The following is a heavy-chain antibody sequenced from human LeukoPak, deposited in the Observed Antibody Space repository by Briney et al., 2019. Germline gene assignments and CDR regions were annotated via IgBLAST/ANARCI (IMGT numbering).Heavy chain of an antibody. CDR3: ARGGFGDYVY. J-gene: IGHJ4*02. Sequence: SGTLSLTCTVSGGSISSYYWSWIRQPPGKGLEWIGYIYYSGSTNYNPSLKSRVTISVDTSKNQFSLKLSSVTAADTAVYYCARGGFGDYVYWGQGTLVTVSS. CDR1: GGSISSYY. CDR2: IYYSGST. V-gene: IGHV4-59*01. D-gene: IGHD4-17*01.